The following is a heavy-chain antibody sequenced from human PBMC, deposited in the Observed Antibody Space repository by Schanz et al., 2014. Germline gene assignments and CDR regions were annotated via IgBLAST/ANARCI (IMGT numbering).Heavy chain of an antibody. Sequence: QVLLVKSGGGLVKPGGSLRLSCSASGFTFSDSFMSWIRQTPGKGLEWLSYISSSGNIIHYADSVKGRFTISRDNAKNSLYLQMTGLRAEDTAVYYCAAHETLSTTACYPSWGQGTLVAVSS. CDR2: ISSSGNII. D-gene: IGHD2-2*01. V-gene: IGHV3-11*01. CDR1: GFTFSDSF. J-gene: IGHJ4*02. CDR3: AAHETLSTTACYPS.